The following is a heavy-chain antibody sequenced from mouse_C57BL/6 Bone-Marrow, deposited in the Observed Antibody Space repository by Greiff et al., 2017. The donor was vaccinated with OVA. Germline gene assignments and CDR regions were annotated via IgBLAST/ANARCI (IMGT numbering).Heavy chain of an antibody. D-gene: IGHD4-1*02. V-gene: IGHV1-80*01. CDR2: IYPGDGDT. Sequence: QVHVKQSGAELVKPGASVKISCKASGYAFSSYWMNWVKQRPGKGLEWIGQIYPGDGDTNYNGKFKGKATLTADKSSSTAYMQLSSLTSEDSAVYFGERGDQLGRYFDVWGTGTTVTVAS. CDR1: GYAFSSYW. CDR3: ERGDQLGRYFDV. J-gene: IGHJ1*03.